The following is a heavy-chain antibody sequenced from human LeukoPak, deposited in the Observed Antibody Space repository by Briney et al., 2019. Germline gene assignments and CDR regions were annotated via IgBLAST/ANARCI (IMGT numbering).Heavy chain of an antibody. CDR3: ARGRDGYTLIDAFDI. CDR2: ISSSSSYI. V-gene: IGHV3-21*01. Sequence: GGSLRLSCAASGFTFSSYSMNWVRQAPGKGLEWVSSISSSSSYIYYADSVKGRFTISRDNAKNSLYLQMNSLRAEDTAVYYCARGRDGYTLIDAFDIWGQGTMVTVSS. CDR1: GFTFSSYS. J-gene: IGHJ3*02. D-gene: IGHD5-24*01.